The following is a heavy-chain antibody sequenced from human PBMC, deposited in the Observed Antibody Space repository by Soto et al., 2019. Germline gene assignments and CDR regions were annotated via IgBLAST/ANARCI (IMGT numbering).Heavy chain of an antibody. CDR2: ISSSSSYI. CDR3: SRANLGRSYGGFDY. V-gene: IGHV3-21*01. Sequence: EVQLVESGGGLVKPGGSLRLSCAASGFTFSSYNMNWVRQAPGQGLAWVSSISSSSSYIYYADSVKGRFTISRDNAENSRYLQMNGLRAEDTAVYYCSRANLGRSYGGFDYWGQGTLVTVSS. J-gene: IGHJ4*02. D-gene: IGHD4-17*01. CDR1: GFTFSSYN.